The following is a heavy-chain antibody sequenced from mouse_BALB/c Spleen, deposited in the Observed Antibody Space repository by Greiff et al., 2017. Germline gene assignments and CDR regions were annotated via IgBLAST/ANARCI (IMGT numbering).Heavy chain of an antibody. CDR1: GYTFTDYA. CDR3: ASDHYGSSYGGAMDY. D-gene: IGHD1-1*01. V-gene: IGHV1-67*01. J-gene: IGHJ4*01. CDR2: ISTYYGNT. Sequence: VQLQQSGPELVRPGVSVKISCKGSGYTFTDYAMHWVKQSHAKSLEWIGVISTYYGNTNYNQKFKGKATMTVDKSSSTAYMELARLTSEDSAIYYCASDHYGSSYGGAMDYWVQGTSVTVSS.